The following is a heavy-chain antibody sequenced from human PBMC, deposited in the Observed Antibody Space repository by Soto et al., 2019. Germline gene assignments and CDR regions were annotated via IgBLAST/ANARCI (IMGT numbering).Heavy chain of an antibody. J-gene: IGHJ4*02. V-gene: IGHV3-64*01. CDR3: ARDGGSYYLDY. CDR2: ISSNGGST. D-gene: IGHD1-26*01. CDR1: GFTFSSYA. Sequence: EVQLVESGGGLVQPGGSLRLSCAASGFTFSSYAMHWVRQAPGKGLEYVSAISSNGGSTYYANSVKGRFTISRDNSMNTPYLQIGSLRAEDMAVYYCARDGGSYYLDYWGQGTLLTVSS.